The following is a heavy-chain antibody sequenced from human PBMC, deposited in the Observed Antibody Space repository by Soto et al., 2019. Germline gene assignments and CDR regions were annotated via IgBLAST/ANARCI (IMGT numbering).Heavy chain of an antibody. Sequence: GGSLRLSCAASGFTFSDYYMSWIRQAPGKGLEWVSYISSSGSTIYYANSVKGRFTISSDNANNSLYLQMNSLRAEDTAGYYCARAPAHSSSWGPFDFWGQGTLVTVSS. CDR1: GFTFSDYY. D-gene: IGHD6-13*01. CDR2: ISSSGSTI. J-gene: IGHJ4*02. CDR3: ARAPAHSSSWGPFDF. V-gene: IGHV3-11*01.